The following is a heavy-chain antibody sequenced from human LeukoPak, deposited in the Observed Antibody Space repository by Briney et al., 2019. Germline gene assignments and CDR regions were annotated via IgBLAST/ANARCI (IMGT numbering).Heavy chain of an antibody. V-gene: IGHV3-48*01. D-gene: IGHD5-18*01. CDR3: ARALWLRTYYYYYMDV. Sequence: GGSLRLSCAASGFTFRTYSIIWVRQAPGKGLEWVSHIGGSGSFIYYADSVKGRFTISRDNAKNSVSLQMNSLRAEDTAVYYCARALWLRTYYYYYMDVWGKGTTATVSS. CDR1: GFTFRTYS. CDR2: IGGSGSFI. J-gene: IGHJ6*03.